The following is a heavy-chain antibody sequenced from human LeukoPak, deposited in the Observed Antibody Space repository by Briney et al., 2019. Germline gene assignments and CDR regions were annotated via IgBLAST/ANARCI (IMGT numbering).Heavy chain of an antibody. J-gene: IGHJ4*02. V-gene: IGHV3-53*01. D-gene: IGHD2-15*01. CDR3: AKGVCSGGSCYSPLDY. CDR2: IYSGGST. CDR1: GFTVSSNY. Sequence: GGSLRLSCAASGFTVSSNYMSWVRQAPGKGLEWVSVIYSGGSTYYADSVKGRFTISRDNSKNTLYLQMNSLRAEDTAVYYCAKGVCSGGSCYSPLDYWGQGTLVTVSS.